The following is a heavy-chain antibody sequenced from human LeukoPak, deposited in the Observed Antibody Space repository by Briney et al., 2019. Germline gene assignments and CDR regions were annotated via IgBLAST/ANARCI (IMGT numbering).Heavy chain of an antibody. Sequence: GGSLRLSCAASGITFINYSMTWVRQAPGKGLEWVSAITGSGTFTDYADSVKGRFTISRDNAKNSLYLQMNSLRAEDTAVYYCARDSGYAFDIWGQGTMVTVSS. D-gene: IGHD1-26*01. CDR3: ARDSGYAFDI. J-gene: IGHJ3*02. CDR1: GITFINYS. V-gene: IGHV3-23*01. CDR2: ITGSGTFT.